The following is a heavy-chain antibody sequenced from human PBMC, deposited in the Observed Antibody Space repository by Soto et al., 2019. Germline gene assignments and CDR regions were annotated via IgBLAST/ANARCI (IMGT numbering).Heavy chain of an antibody. D-gene: IGHD3-22*01. J-gene: IGHJ4*02. CDR2: ISGSGGST. V-gene: IGHV3-23*01. Sequence: PGGSLRLSCAASGFTFSSYAMSWVRQAPGKGLEWVSAISGSGGSTYYADSVKGRFTISRDNSKNTLYLQMNSLRAEDTAVYYCAKVDGASWYYYDSSGLGEYYFDYWGQGTLVTVSS. CDR1: GFTFSSYA. CDR3: AKVDGASWYYYDSSGLGEYYFDY.